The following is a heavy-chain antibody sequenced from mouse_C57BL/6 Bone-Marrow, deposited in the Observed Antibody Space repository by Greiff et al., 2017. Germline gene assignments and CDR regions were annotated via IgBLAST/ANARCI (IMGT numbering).Heavy chain of an antibody. Sequence: QVQLQQSGAELARPGASVKLSCPASGYTFTSYGISWVKQRTGQGLEWIGEIYPRSGNTYYNEKFKGKATLTADKSSSTAYMELRSLTSEDSAVYFCARGRVGYYGSTPDLAYWGQGTLVTVSA. CDR1: GYTFTSYG. CDR3: ARGRVGYYGSTPDLAY. CDR2: IYPRSGNT. V-gene: IGHV1-81*01. D-gene: IGHD1-1*01. J-gene: IGHJ3*01.